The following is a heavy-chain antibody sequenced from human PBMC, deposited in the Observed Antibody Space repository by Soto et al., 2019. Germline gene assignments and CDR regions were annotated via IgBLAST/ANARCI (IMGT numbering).Heavy chain of an antibody. Sequence: GGSLRLSCAASGFTFSSYAMSWVRQAPGKGLEWVSAISGSGGSTYYADSVKGRFTISRDNSKNTLYLQMNSLRAEDTAVYYCAKVGVGGDGIVFPYYFDYWGQGTLVTVSS. CDR3: AKVGVGGDGIVFPYYFDY. V-gene: IGHV3-23*01. CDR1: GFTFSSYA. J-gene: IGHJ4*02. D-gene: IGHD1-26*01. CDR2: ISGSGGST.